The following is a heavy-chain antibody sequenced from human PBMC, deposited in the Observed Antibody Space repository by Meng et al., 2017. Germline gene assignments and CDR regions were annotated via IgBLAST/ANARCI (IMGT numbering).Heavy chain of an antibody. J-gene: IGHJ6*02. V-gene: IGHV4-34*01. D-gene: IGHD2-15*01. CDR1: GGSFSGYY. CDR2: INHSGST. CDR3: AREIVVVVAATEYYYYYGMDV. Sequence: SETLSLTCAVYGGSFSGYYWSWIRQPPGKGLEWIGEINHSGSTNYNPPLKSRVTISVDTSKNQFSLKLSSVTAADTAVYYCAREIVVVVAATEYYYYYGMDVWGQGTTVTVS.